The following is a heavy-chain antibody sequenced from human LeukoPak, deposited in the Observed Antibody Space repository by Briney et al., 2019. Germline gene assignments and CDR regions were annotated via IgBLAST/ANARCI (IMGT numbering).Heavy chain of an antibody. CDR2: IYTSGST. CDR1: GGSISSYY. J-gene: IGHJ5*02. V-gene: IGHV4-4*07. D-gene: IGHD3-22*01. Sequence: SETLSLTCTVSGGSISSYYWSWIRQPAGKGLEWIGRIYTSGSTNYNPSLKSRVTMSVDTSKNQFSLKLSSVTAADTAVYYCASSYYYDSSGYNWFDPWGQGTLVTVSS. CDR3: ASSYYYDSSGYNWFDP.